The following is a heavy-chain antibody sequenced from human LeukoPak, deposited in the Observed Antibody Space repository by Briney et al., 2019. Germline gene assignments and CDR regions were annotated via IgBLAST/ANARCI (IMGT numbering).Heavy chain of an antibody. V-gene: IGHV4-39*07. J-gene: IGHJ4*02. CDR1: GGSISSSSYY. Sequence: SETLSLTCTVSGGSISSSSYYWGWIRQPPGKGLEWIGSIYYSGSTYYNPSLKSRVTISVDTSKNQFSLKLSSVTAADTAVYYCARSRYFDWLPGDFDYWGQGTLVTVSS. CDR2: IYYSGST. CDR3: ARSRYFDWLPGDFDY. D-gene: IGHD3-9*01.